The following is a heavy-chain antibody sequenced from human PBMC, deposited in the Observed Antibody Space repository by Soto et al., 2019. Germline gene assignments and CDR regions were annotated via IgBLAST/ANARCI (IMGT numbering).Heavy chain of an antibody. Sequence: QVQLVQSGAEVKKPGASVKVSCKASGYTFTSYGISWVRXXXXXXXEWMGWISAYNGNTNYAQKLQGRVTMTTDTXXXXXXXXXXXXXXXXXXXXXXXXXXXXXPDAFDIWGQGTMVTVSS. J-gene: IGHJ3*02. CDR2: ISAYNGNT. V-gene: IGHV1-18*01. CDR3: XXXXXXXPDAFDI. CDR1: GYTFTSYG.